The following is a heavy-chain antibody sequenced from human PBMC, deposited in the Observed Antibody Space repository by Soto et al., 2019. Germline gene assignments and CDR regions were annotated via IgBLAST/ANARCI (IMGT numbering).Heavy chain of an antibody. D-gene: IGHD3-10*01. J-gene: IGHJ6*02. CDR3: AREGGSMTTSYYYGMDV. V-gene: IGHV1-2*04. CDR1: GYTFTGYY. Sequence: ASVKVSCKASGYTFTGYYMHWVRQAPGQGLEWMGWINPNSGGTNYAQKFQGWVTMTRDTSISTAYMELSRLRSDDTAVYYCAREGGSMTTSYYYGMDVWGQGTKVTVSS. CDR2: INPNSGGT.